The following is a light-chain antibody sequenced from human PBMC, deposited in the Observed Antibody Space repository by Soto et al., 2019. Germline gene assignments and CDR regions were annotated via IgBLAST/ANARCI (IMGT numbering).Light chain of an antibody. CDR3: QQRSNWPPVT. Sequence: EVVLTQSPGTLSLSPGERATLSCRAIQSVSSNYLAWYQQKPGQAPRLLIYGASSRATGIPARFSGSGSGTDFTLTISSLEPEDFAVYYCQQRSNWPPVTFGGGTKVDIK. J-gene: IGKJ4*01. CDR1: QSVSSNY. CDR2: GAS. V-gene: IGKV3D-20*02.